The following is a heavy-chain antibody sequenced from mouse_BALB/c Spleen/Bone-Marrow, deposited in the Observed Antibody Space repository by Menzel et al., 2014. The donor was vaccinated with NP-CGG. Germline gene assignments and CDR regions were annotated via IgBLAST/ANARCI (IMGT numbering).Heavy chain of an antibody. J-gene: IGHJ4*01. Sequence: QVQLQQSGAELVKPGASVKVSCKASGYTFTSYNMHWVKQTPGQGLEWIGAIYPGNGDTSYNQKFKGKATLTADKSSSTAYMQLSSLTSEDSAVYYCATLYAMDYWGQGTSVTVSS. CDR1: GYTFTSYN. V-gene: IGHV1-12*01. CDR2: IYPGNGDT. CDR3: ATLYAMDY.